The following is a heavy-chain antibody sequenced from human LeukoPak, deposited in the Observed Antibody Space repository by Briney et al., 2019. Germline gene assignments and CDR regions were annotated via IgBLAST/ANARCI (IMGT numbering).Heavy chain of an antibody. Sequence: SETLSLTCTVSGGSISSGDYYWSWIRQPPGKGLEWIGNIYYSGSTYYNPSLKSRVTISVDTSKNQFSLKLSSVIAADTAVYYCARILYSSSSESYYMDVWGKGTTVTVSS. CDR2: IYYSGST. CDR3: ARILYSSSSESYYMDV. J-gene: IGHJ6*03. V-gene: IGHV4-30-4*08. D-gene: IGHD6-6*01. CDR1: GGSISSGDYY.